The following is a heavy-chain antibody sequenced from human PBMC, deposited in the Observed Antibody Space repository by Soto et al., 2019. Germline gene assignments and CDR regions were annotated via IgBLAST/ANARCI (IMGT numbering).Heavy chain of an antibody. CDR2: FDPEDGET. D-gene: IGHD3-10*01. J-gene: IGHJ6*02. CDR1: GYTLTELS. Sequence: GASVKVSCKVSGYTLTELSMHWVRQAPGKGLEWMGGFDPEDGETIYAQKFQGRVTMTEDTSTDTAYMELSSLRSEDTAVYYCATDWRFGELDGQGLQNYYYYGMDVWG. CDR3: ATDWRFGELDGQGLQNYYYYGMDV. V-gene: IGHV1-24*01.